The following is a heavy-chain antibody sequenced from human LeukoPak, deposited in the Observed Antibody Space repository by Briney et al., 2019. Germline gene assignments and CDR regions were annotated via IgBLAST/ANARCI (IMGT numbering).Heavy chain of an antibody. J-gene: IGHJ3*02. V-gene: IGHV1-2*02. CDR2: INPNSGGT. CDR3: ARVTEVGTTPADI. Sequence: ASVKVSCKASGYTFTGYCMHWVRQAPGQGLEWMGWINPNSGGTNYAQKFQGRVTMTRDTSISTAYMELSRLRSDDTAVYYCARVTEVGTTPADIWGQGTMVTVSS. CDR1: GYTFTGYC. D-gene: IGHD1-1*01.